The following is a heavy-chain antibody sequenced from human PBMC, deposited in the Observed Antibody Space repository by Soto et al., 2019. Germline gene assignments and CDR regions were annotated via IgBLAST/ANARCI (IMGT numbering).Heavy chain of an antibody. CDR2: IIPILGIA. J-gene: IGHJ4*02. CDR3: ARGSAIAVAGTRFDY. V-gene: IGHV1-69*02. D-gene: IGHD6-19*01. CDR1: GGTFSSYT. Sequence: ASVKVSCKASGGTFSSYTISWVRQAPGQGLEWMGRIIPILGIANYAQKFQGRVTITADKSTSTAYMELSSLRSEDTAVYYCARGSAIAVAGTRFDYWGQGTLVTVSS.